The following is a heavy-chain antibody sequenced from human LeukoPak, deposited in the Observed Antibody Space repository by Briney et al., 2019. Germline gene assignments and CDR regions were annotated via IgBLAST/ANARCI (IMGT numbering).Heavy chain of an antibody. CDR1: GGSISSGGYY. J-gene: IGHJ6*02. V-gene: IGHV4-31*03. CDR3: ARDRNYYGMDV. Sequence: SETLSLTCTVSGGSISSGGYYWSWIRQYPGKGLEWIGYIYYSGSTYYNPSLKSRVTISVDTSKNQFSLKLSSVTAADTAVYYCARDRNYYGMDVWGQGTTVTVS. CDR2: IYYSGST.